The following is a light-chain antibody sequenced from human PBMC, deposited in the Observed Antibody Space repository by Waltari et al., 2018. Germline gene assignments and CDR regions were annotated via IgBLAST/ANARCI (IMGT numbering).Light chain of an antibody. CDR1: NIGSKS. CDR3: QVWDSNSDHWV. V-gene: IGLV3-21*02. CDR2: DDS. J-gene: IGLJ3*02. Sequence: SYVLTQPPSVSVAPGQTARITCGGTNIGSKSVNWYQQKHGQAPVLVVYDDSDRPSGIPERLSGSNSGNTATLTISRVEAGDEADYYCQVWDSNSDHWVFGGGTNLTVL.